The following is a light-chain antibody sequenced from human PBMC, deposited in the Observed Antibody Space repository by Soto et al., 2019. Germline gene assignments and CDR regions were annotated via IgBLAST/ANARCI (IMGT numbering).Light chain of an antibody. CDR1: QGISSA. CDR2: DAS. V-gene: IGKV1-13*02. J-gene: IGKJ3*01. Sequence: AIQLTQSPSSLSASVGDRVTITCRASQGISSALAWYQQXXGKAPKLLIYDASSLESGVPSRFSGSGSGTDFTLTISSLQPEDFATYYCQQFNSYSFGPGTKVDIK. CDR3: QQFNSYS.